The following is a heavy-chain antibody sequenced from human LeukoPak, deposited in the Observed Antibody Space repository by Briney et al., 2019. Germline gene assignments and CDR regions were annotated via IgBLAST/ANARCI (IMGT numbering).Heavy chain of an antibody. CDR3: ARSTPRGHDAFDI. J-gene: IGHJ3*02. D-gene: IGHD5/OR15-5a*01. V-gene: IGHV1-2*02. CDR2: INPNSGGT. CDR1: GYTFTGYY. Sequence: GASVKVSCKASGYTFTGYYMHWVRQAPGQGLEWMGWINPNSGGTNYAQKFQGRVTMTRDTSISTAYMELSRLRSDDTAVYYCARSTPRGHDAFDIWGQGTMVTVSS.